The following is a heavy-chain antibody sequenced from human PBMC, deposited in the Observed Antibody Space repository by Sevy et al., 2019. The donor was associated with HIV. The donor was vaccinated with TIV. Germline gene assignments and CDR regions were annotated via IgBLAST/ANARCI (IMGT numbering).Heavy chain of an antibody. D-gene: IGHD6-19*01. CDR3: ARDIRVSGWFFSDY. CDR1: GFTVSSNY. V-gene: IGHV3-53*01. CDR2: IYSGGST. Sequence: GGSLRLSCAASGFTVSSNYMSWVRQAPGKGLEWVSVIYSGGSTYYADSVKGRFTISRDNSKNTLYLQMNSLRAEDTAVYYCARDIRVSGWFFSDYWGQGTLVTVSS. J-gene: IGHJ4*02.